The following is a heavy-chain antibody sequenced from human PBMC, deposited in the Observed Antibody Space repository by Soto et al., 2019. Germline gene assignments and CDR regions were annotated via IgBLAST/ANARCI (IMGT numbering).Heavy chain of an antibody. D-gene: IGHD3-9*01. CDR2: IYYSGTS. CDR3: ASLNFDILTGYYAFDL. J-gene: IGHJ3*01. CDR1: GGFISGSDYY. Sequence: SETLSLTCTVSGGFISGSDYYWGWIRQPPGKGLEWIGNIYYSGTSYSYPSLKGRVTMSVDTSKNQFSLKLSSVTAADTAIYYCASLNFDILTGYYAFDLWGQGTMVTVSS. V-gene: IGHV4-39*01.